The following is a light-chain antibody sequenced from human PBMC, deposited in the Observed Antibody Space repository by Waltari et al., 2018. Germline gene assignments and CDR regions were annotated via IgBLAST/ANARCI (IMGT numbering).Light chain of an antibody. CDR2: KAS. V-gene: IGKV1-5*03. Sequence: DIQMTQSPSSLSASVGDRVTITCRASQGISNCLAWYQQKPGKAPNLLIYKASSLESGVPSRFSGSGSGTEFTLTISSLQSDDFATYYCQQDNSYSRTFGQGTKVEIK. CDR1: QGISNC. CDR3: QQDNSYSRT. J-gene: IGKJ1*01.